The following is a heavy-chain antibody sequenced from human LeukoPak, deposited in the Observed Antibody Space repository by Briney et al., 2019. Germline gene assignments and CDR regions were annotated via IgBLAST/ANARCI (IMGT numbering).Heavy chain of an antibody. CDR2: IWNDGSNK. J-gene: IGHJ2*01. CDR1: GFTFSSYG. Sequence: PGGSLRLSCAASGFTFSSYGMHWVRQPPAKGLEWVAVIWNDGSNKYYADSVKGRFTISRDNSKNTLYLQMNSLRAEDTAVYYCAKDLGTYYDSSGIAFDLWGRGTLVTVSS. V-gene: IGHV3-33*06. CDR3: AKDLGTYYDSSGIAFDL. D-gene: IGHD3-22*01.